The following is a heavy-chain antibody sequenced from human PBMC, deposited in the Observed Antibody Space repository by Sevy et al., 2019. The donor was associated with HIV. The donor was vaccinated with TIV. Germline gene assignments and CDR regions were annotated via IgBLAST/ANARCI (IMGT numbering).Heavy chain of an antibody. CDR1: RYSLSEIS. J-gene: IGHJ6*02. D-gene: IGHD3-3*01. CDR2: FDSEDWET. Sequence: ASVKVSCKVSRYSLSEISMHWVRQAPGKGLEWMGGFDSEDWETIYAQKFQGRVTMTEDTSTDTAYMGLGRLTSEDTAVYYCATLDFWSDHPFYGTDVWGQGTTVTVSS. CDR3: ATLDFWSDHPFYGTDV. V-gene: IGHV1-24*01.